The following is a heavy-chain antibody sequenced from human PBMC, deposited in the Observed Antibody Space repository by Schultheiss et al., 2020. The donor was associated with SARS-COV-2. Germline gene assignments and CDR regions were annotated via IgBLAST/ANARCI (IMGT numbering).Heavy chain of an antibody. J-gene: IGHJ3*02. CDR3: ARAAYVWGSYRSHDAFDI. V-gene: IGHV4-4*07. D-gene: IGHD3-16*02. Sequence: SETLSLTCTVSGGSISSYYWSWIRQPAGKGLEWIGRIYTSGSTNYNPSLKSRVTMSVDTSKNQFSLKLSSVTAADTAVYYCARAAYVWGSYRSHDAFDIWGQGTMVTVSS. CDR2: IYTSGST. CDR1: GGSISSYY.